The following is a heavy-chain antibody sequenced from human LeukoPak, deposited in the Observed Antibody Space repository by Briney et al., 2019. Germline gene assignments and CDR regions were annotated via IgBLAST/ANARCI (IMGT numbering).Heavy chain of an antibody. V-gene: IGHV3-7*01. D-gene: IGHD6-13*01. Sequence: PGGSLRLSCAASGFSFSAYWMTWVRQAPGTGLEWVANINPAGSETYYVDPVKGRFSTSRDNAKNLVYLQMNSLRAEDTAVYYCVGSSWSRPFDYWGQGTLVTVSS. CDR2: INPAGSET. CDR3: VGSSWSRPFDY. CDR1: GFSFSAYW. J-gene: IGHJ4*02.